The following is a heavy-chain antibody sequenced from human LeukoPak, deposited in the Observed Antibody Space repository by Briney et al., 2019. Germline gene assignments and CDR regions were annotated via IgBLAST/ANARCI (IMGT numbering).Heavy chain of an antibody. J-gene: IGHJ6*02. V-gene: IGHV4-59*08. Sequence: PSETLSLTCTVSGGSIGSYYWSWIRQPPGKGLEWIGYIYYSGSTNYNPSLKSRVTISVDTSKNQFSLKLSSVTAADTAVYYCARHPTGYSSSWYSRYYYYGMDVWGQGTTVTVSS. CDR1: GGSIGSYY. D-gene: IGHD6-13*01. CDR2: IYYSGST. CDR3: ARHPTGYSSSWYSRYYYYGMDV.